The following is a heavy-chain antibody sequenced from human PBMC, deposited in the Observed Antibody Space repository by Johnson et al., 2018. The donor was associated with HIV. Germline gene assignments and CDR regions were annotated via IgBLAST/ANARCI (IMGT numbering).Heavy chain of an antibody. Sequence: QVQLVESGGGVVQPRRSLRLSCAASGFTFSNYAMNWVRQAPGKGLEWVAVISYDGSNKYYADSVKGRFTISRDNSKNTLYLQMNSLRAEDTAVYYCVRPAAAGRDDAFDIWGQGTMVTVAS. D-gene: IGHD6-13*01. CDR2: ISYDGSNK. V-gene: IGHV3-30*04. CDR1: GFTFSNYA. J-gene: IGHJ3*02. CDR3: VRPAAAGRDDAFDI.